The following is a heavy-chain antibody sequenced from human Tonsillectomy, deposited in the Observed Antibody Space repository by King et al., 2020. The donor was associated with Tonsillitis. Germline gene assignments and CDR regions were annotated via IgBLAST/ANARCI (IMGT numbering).Heavy chain of an antibody. CDR1: GESITNNGYS. D-gene: IGHD2-8*01. J-gene: IGHJ4*02. CDR2: IYHTGNT. CDR3: ASLALVFSFDS. Sequence: QLQESGSGLVKPSQTLSLTCGVSGESITNNGYSWSWIRQPPGKGLEWIAYIYHTGNTYYNPSLKSRVTLSVDRSKNQFSLKLSSVTAADTAVYYCASLALVFSFDSWGQGTLVTVSS. V-gene: IGHV4-30-2*01.